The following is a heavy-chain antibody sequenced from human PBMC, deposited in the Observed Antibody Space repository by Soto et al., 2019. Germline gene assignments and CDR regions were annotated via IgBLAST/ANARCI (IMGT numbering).Heavy chain of an antibody. D-gene: IGHD5-18*01. Sequence: QVQLVESGGGVVQPGRSLTLSCAASGFSFKSYAIHWVRQAPGKGLEWVAVVSYDGSNKFYADSVQGRFTISRDDSKNTVFLQMNSLRVEDTAVFYCARDRPGGYGYSWDDFLYYYGMDVWGQGTTVTVSS. CDR3: ARDRPGGYGYSWDDFLYYYGMDV. V-gene: IGHV3-30-3*01. CDR2: VSYDGSNK. J-gene: IGHJ6*02. CDR1: GFSFKSYA.